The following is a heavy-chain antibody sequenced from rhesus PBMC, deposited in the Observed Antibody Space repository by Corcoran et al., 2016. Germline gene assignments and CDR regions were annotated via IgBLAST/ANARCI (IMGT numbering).Heavy chain of an antibody. CDR1: GYSISSGYD. J-gene: IGHJ4*01. CDR3: ARECSYFDY. Sequence: QVQLQESGPGVVKPSETLSLTCAVSGYSISSGYDWGWIRQPPGKGLEWSGYISGTRETTNYHPSLKTRVTISKDTSKNQFSLKLISVTAADTAVYYCARECSYFDYWGQGVLVTVSS. V-gene: IGHV4-127*01. CDR2: ISGTRETT.